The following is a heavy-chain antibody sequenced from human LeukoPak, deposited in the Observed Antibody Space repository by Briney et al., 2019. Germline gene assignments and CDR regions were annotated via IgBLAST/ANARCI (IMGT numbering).Heavy chain of an antibody. CDR3: ARVRWELLGGLDY. V-gene: IGHV1-69*13. J-gene: IGHJ4*02. D-gene: IGHD1-26*01. CDR2: IIPIFGTA. Sequence: ASVKVSCKASGYTFTTYAMNWVRQAPGQGLEWMGGIIPIFGTANYAQKFQGRVTITADESTSTAYMELSSLRSEDTAVYYCARVRWELLGGLDYWGQGTLVTVSS. CDR1: GYTFTTYA.